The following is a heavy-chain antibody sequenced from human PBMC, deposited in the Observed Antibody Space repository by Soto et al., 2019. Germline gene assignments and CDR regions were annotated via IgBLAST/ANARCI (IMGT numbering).Heavy chain of an antibody. J-gene: IGHJ6*02. Sequence: SVKVSCKASGGTFSSYAISWVRQAPGQGLEWMGGIIPIFGTANYAQKFQGRVTITADESTSTAYMELSSLRSEDTAVYYCARGGCSSTSCYDYYGMDVWGQGTTVTVSS. D-gene: IGHD2-2*01. CDR2: IIPIFGTA. CDR1: GGTFSSYA. V-gene: IGHV1-69*13. CDR3: ARGGCSSTSCYDYYGMDV.